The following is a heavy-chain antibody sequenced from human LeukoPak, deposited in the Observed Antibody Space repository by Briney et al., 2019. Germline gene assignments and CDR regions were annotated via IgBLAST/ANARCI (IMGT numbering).Heavy chain of an antibody. CDR1: GGSISSGGYS. D-gene: IGHD2-21*02. CDR2: IYHSGST. J-gene: IGHJ4*02. V-gene: IGHV4-30-2*01. CDR3: ARSDYYFDY. Sequence: SETLSLTCAVSGGSISSGGYSWSWIRQPPGKGPEWIGYIYHSGSTYYNPSLKSRVTISVDRSKNQFSLKLSSVTAADTAVYYCARSDYYFDYWGQGTLVTVSS.